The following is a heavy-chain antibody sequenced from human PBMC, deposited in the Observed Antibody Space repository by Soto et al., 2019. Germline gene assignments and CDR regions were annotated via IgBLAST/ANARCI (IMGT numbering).Heavy chain of an antibody. D-gene: IGHD2-21*02. Sequence: ASVTVSCKASGYTFTSYYMNWVRQAPGQGLEWLGIINPSGGYTTYAQRFLGRVTMTSDTSTSTVHMELGSLPSEDTAVYYCARGGGIVVVTAAYDHWGQGTLVTVSS. J-gene: IGHJ4*02. CDR2: INPSGGYT. V-gene: IGHV1-46*03. CDR3: ARGGGIVVVTAAYDH. CDR1: GYTFTSYY.